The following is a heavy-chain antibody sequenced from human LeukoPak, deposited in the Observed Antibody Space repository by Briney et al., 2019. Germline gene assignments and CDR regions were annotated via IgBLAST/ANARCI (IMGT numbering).Heavy chain of an antibody. V-gene: IGHV4-59*12. D-gene: IGHD3-22*01. CDR2: IYYSGST. J-gene: IGHJ4*02. CDR1: GGSISSYY. CDR3: ARSTGDYDSSGYYSLPYLDY. Sequence: PSETLSLTCTVSGGSISSYYWSWIRQPPGKGLEWIGYIYYSGSTNYNPSLKSRVTISVDTSKNQFSLKLSSVTAADTAVYYCARSTGDYDSSGYYSLPYLDYWGQGTLVTVSS.